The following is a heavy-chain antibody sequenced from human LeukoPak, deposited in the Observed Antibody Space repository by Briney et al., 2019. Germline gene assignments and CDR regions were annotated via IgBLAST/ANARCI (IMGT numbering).Heavy chain of an antibody. CDR1: GYTFTGYY. CDR2: INPNSGGT. V-gene: IGHV1-2*02. Sequence: ASVKVSCKASGYTFTGYYMHWVRQAPGQGLEWMGWINPNSGGTNYAQKFQGRVTMTRDTSISTAYMELSRLRSDDTAVYYCATVKGQLVKYNYYGMDVWGQGTTVTVSS. J-gene: IGHJ6*02. D-gene: IGHD6-6*01. CDR3: ATVKGQLVKYNYYGMDV.